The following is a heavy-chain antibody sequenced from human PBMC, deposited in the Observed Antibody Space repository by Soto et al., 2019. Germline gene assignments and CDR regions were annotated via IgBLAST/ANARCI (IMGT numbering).Heavy chain of an antibody. J-gene: IGHJ4*02. D-gene: IGHD2-15*01. V-gene: IGHV3-73*01. Sequence: DVQVVQSGGGSVQPGGSLKLSCAASGFAFNDSAMHWVRQASGKGLEWVARVRSKSNNYATAYPASVKGRFIVSRDDSMGTTSLKMNSLKPEDTAIYYCTNNFVWGQGVLVTVS. CDR1: GFAFNDSA. CDR3: TNNFV. CDR2: VRSKSNNYAT.